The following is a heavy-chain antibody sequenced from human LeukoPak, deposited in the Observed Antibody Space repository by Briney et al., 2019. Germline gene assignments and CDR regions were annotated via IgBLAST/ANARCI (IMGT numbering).Heavy chain of an antibody. J-gene: IGHJ4*02. CDR2: IYPDDSDT. Sequence: GASLKISCNTSGSRFTSYWITWVRQLPGKGLEWMGIIYPDDSDTTYSPSFQGQVTISADKSINTAYLQWSSLKASDTAMYYCARRDYGGKHFDYWGQGTLVTVSS. CDR1: GSRFTSYW. V-gene: IGHV5-51*01. CDR3: ARRDYGGKHFDY. D-gene: IGHD4-23*01.